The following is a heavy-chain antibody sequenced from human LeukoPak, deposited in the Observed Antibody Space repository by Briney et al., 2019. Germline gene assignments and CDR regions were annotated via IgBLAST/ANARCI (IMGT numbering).Heavy chain of an antibody. CDR1: GGSISSGSYY. V-gene: IGHV4-61*02. CDR2: IYSSGTT. CDR3: ARDSGVGATSY. Sequence: PSQTLSLTCTVSGGSISSGSYYWSWIRQPAGKGLEWIGRIYSSGTTNYNPSLKSRVTMSVDMSKNQFSLRLSSVTAADTAVYYCARDSGVGATSYWGQGTLVTVSS. D-gene: IGHD1-26*01. J-gene: IGHJ4*02.